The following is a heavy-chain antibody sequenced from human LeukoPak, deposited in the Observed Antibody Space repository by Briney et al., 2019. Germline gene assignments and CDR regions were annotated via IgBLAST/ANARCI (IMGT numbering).Heavy chain of an antibody. J-gene: IGHJ4*02. CDR2: IWYDGNNK. CDR1: GFTLSSYG. Sequence: GGSLRLSCAASGFTLSSYGMHWVRQAPGKGLEWVAVIWYDGNNKYYADSVKGRFTISRDNSKNTLYLQMNSLRAEDTAVYYCARDPMYSIRYYFDYWGQGTLVPVSS. D-gene: IGHD2-8*01. CDR3: ARDPMYSIRYYFDY. V-gene: IGHV3-33*01.